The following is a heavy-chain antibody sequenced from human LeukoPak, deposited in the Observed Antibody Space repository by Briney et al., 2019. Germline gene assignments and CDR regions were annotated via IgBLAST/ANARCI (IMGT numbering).Heavy chain of an antibody. Sequence: SVKVSCKASGGTFSSYAISWVRQAPGQGLEWMGGIIPIFGTANYAQKFQGRVTITADKSTSTAYMELSSLRSEDTAVYYCARGRSPSFGDVFDIWGQGTMVTVSS. D-gene: IGHD3-3*01. CDR1: GGTFSSYA. CDR3: ARGRSPSFGDVFDI. J-gene: IGHJ3*02. CDR2: IIPIFGTA. V-gene: IGHV1-69*06.